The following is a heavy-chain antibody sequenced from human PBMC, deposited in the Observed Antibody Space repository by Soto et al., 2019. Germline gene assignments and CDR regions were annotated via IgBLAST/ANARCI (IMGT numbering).Heavy chain of an antibody. D-gene: IGHD2-21*02. J-gene: IGHJ4*02. CDR2: IYYSGTT. V-gene: IGHV4-31*03. Sequence: KPSETLSLTCTVSDASINSGGYYWSWIRQHPGKGLKWIGFIYYSGTTYYNPSLKSRVTTSVDTSKNQFSLRLSSVTAADTAVYYCARGLIVMLAGIEELINSHLDSWGQGTLVTVSS. CDR3: ARGLIVMLAGIEELINSHLDS. CDR1: DASINSGGYY.